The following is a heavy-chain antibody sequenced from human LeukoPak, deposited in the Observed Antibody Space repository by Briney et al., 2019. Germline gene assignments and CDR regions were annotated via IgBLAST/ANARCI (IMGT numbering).Heavy chain of an antibody. J-gene: IGHJ5*02. V-gene: IGHV4-30-2*01. D-gene: IGHD4-17*01. Sequence: SETLSLTCAVSGGSISSGGYSWSWIRQPPWKGLEWIGYIYHSGSTYYNPSPKSRVTISVDRSKNQFSPKLSSVTAADTAVYYCARDRHYGGWFDPWGQGTLVTVSS. CDR1: GGSISSGGYS. CDR2: IYHSGST. CDR3: ARDRHYGGWFDP.